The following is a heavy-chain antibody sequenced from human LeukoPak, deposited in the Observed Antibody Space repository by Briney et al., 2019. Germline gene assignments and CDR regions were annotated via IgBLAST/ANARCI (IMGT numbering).Heavy chain of an antibody. CDR3: ARELSGVVTD. CDR2: IYYSGST. D-gene: IGHD2-21*02. Sequence: PSETLSLTCAVSGGSISSYYWSWIRQPPGKGLEWIGYIYYSGSTNYNPSLKSRVTISVDTSKNQFSLKLSSVTAADTAVYYCARELSGVVTDWGQGTLVTVSS. V-gene: IGHV4-59*01. J-gene: IGHJ4*02. CDR1: GGSISSYY.